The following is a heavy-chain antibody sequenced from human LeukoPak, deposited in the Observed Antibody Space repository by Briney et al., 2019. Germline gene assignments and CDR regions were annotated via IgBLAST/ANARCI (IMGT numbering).Heavy chain of an antibody. J-gene: IGHJ4*02. D-gene: IGHD5-18*01. CDR2: INPNSGGT. Sequence: ASGKVSCKASGYTFTGYYMHWVRQAPGQGLEWMGWINPNSGGTNYAQKFQGRVTMTRDTSISTAYMELSRLRSDDTAVYYCARDSPSSYGYQENDYWGQGTLVTVSS. CDR1: GYTFTGYY. CDR3: ARDSPSSYGYQENDY. V-gene: IGHV1-2*02.